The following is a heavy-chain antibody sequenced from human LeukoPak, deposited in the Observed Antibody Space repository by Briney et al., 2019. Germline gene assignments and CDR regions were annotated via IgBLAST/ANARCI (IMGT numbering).Heavy chain of an antibody. D-gene: IGHD2-21*01. Sequence: LSLTCTVSGGSISGSTYYWGWIRQSPGKGLEWVSAISGSGDSTYYADSVKGRFTISRDNAKNSLYLQMNSLRAEDTAIYYCARKFASWGQGTMVAVSS. J-gene: IGHJ3*01. CDR2: ISGSGDST. V-gene: IGHV3-11*04. CDR1: GGSISGSTYY. CDR3: ARKFAS.